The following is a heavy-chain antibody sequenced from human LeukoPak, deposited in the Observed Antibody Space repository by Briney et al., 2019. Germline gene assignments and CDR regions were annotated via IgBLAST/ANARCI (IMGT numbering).Heavy chain of an antibody. D-gene: IGHD3-16*02. CDR3: ARVRERDYIWGTSRYYYYYMDV. J-gene: IGHJ6*03. CDR1: GGSIDTYY. Sequence: PSETLSLTCTVSGGSIDTYYWTWIRQPAGEGLEWIGRIYNNGGTNYNPSLKSRVTMSVDTSKYQFSLRLSSVTAADTAVYYCARVRERDYIWGTSRYYYYYMDVWGKGTTVTVSS. CDR2: IYNNGGT. V-gene: IGHV4-4*07.